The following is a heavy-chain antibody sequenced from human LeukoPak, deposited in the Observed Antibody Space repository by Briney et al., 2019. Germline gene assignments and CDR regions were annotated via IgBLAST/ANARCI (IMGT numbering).Heavy chain of an antibody. CDR1: GFTFDDYA. CDR2: ISWNSGSI. D-gene: IGHD5-18*01. V-gene: IGHV3-9*01. CDR3: AKGGYSYAVNW. Sequence: GGSLRLSCAASGFTFDDYAMHWVRQAPGKGLEWVSGISWNSGSIGYADSVKGRFTISRDNAKNSLYLQMNSLRAEDTALYYCAKGGYSYAVNWWGQGTLVTVSS. J-gene: IGHJ4*02.